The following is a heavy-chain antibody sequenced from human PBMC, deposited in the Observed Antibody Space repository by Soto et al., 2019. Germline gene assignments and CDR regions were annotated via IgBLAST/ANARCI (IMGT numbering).Heavy chain of an antibody. D-gene: IGHD3-10*01. CDR2: IYYSGST. CDR3: ASQSITMVRGYRGTDV. V-gene: IGHV4-39*01. CDR1: GGSISSSSYY. Sequence: PSETLSLTCTVSGGSISSSSYYWGWIRQPPGKGLEWIGSIYYSGSTYYNPSLKSRVTISVDTSKNQFSLKLSSVTAADTAVYYCASQSITMVRGYRGTDVWGQGTTVTVSS. J-gene: IGHJ6*02.